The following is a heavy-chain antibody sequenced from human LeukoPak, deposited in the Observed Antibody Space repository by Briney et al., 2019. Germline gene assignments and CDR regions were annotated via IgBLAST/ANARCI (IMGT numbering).Heavy chain of an antibody. CDR1: AFTFSSYT. D-gene: IGHD5-12*01. Sequence: PGGSLRLSCAASAFTFSSYTINWVRQVPGKGLEWVSSISCSSSYIYYADSVKGRFTISRDNAKNSLYLQMNSLRAEDTAVYYCARVSGYDWDDYYYMDVWGKGTTVTVSS. CDR2: ISCSSSYI. V-gene: IGHV3-21*01. CDR3: ARVSGYDWDDYYYMDV. J-gene: IGHJ6*03.